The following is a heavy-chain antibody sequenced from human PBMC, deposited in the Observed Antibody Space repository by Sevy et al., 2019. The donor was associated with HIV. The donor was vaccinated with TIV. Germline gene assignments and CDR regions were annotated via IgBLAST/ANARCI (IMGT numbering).Heavy chain of an antibody. Sequence: GGSLRLSCAASGFTFSSYAMTWVRQAPGKGLEWVSSIGGSGRNTYYAHSVTGRLSISRDNSKNTLYLQMNSLRAEDTVVYYCTKGFCSGENCPSDYYYYGLDVWGQGTTVTVSS. CDR3: TKGFCSGENCPSDYYYYGLDV. V-gene: IGHV3-23*01. D-gene: IGHD2-15*01. CDR2: IGGSGRNT. CDR1: GFTFSSYA. J-gene: IGHJ6*02.